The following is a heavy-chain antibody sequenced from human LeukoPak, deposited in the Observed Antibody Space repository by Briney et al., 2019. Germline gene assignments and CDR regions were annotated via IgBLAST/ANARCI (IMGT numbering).Heavy chain of an antibody. D-gene: IGHD2-15*01. Sequence: SLKVSCKASGGTFRSYAISWVRQAPGQGLEWMGGIIPIFGTANYAQKFQGRVTITTDESTSTAYMELSSLRSEDTVVYYCARSIVVVGTEAFDIWGHGTMVTVSS. CDR2: IIPIFGTA. J-gene: IGHJ3*02. V-gene: IGHV1-69*05. CDR1: GGTFRSYA. CDR3: ARSIVVVGTEAFDI.